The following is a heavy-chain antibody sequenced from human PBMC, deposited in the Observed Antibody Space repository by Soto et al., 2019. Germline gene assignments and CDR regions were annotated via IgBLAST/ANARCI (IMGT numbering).Heavy chain of an antibody. J-gene: IGHJ4*02. D-gene: IGHD3-22*01. CDR2: VGTNNADT. Sequence: QVPLVQSGPEVKMPGASVKVSCKTSGYRFTAYGFAWLRQAPGQRPEWLGWVGTNNADTNYAQKFQDRVTMTTDRSTTTTYMELRSLRYDDTAVYYCARELNTDTSAYYSFAFWGQGTLVTVSS. CDR1: GYRFTAYG. V-gene: IGHV1-18*01. CDR3: ARELNTDTSAYYSFAF.